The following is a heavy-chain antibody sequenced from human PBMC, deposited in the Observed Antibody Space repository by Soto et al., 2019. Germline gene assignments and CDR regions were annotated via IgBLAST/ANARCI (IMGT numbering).Heavy chain of an antibody. J-gene: IGHJ6*02. V-gene: IGHV4-61*01. CDR2: IYYSGST. Sequence: QVQLQESGPGLVKPSETLSLTCTVSGGSVSSGSYYWSWIQQPPGKGLEWIGYIYYSGSTNYNPSLKSRVTISVDTSKNQFSLKLSSVTAADTAVYYCARDRPYYGMDVWGQGTTVTVSS. CDR3: ARDRPYYGMDV. CDR1: GGSVSSGSYY.